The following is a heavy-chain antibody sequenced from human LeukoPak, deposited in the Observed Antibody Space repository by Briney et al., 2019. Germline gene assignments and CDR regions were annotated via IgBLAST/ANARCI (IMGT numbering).Heavy chain of an antibody. V-gene: IGHV1-58*01. J-gene: IGHJ4*02. CDR3: APVPYSSSWYFDY. D-gene: IGHD6-13*01. CDR2: IVVGSGNT. CDR1: GFTFTSSA. Sequence: SVKVSCKASGFTFTSSAVQWVRQARGQRLEWIGWIVVGSGNTNYAQKFQERVTITRDMSTSTAYMELSSLRSEDTAVYYCAPVPYSSSWYFDYWGQGTLVTVSS.